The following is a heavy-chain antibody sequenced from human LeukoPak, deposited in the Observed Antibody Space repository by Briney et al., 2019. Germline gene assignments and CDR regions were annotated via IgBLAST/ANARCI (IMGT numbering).Heavy chain of an antibody. Sequence: SETLSLTCTVSGGSLRSSSHYWGWIRQPPGRGLEWLGSIYYSGSTYYNPSLKSRVTISVDTSKSQFSLKLSSVTAADTAVYYCARLEPVVVVTANGRFDYWGQGTLVTVSS. CDR1: GGSLRSSSHY. CDR2: IYYSGST. CDR3: ARLEPVVVVTANGRFDY. V-gene: IGHV4-39*01. J-gene: IGHJ4*02. D-gene: IGHD2-21*02.